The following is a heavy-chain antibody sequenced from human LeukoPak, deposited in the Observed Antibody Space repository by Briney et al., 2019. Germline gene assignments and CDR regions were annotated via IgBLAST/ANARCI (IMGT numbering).Heavy chain of an antibody. Sequence: ASVKVSCKASGYTFTSYYMHWVRQAPGQGLEWMGIINPSGGSTSYAQKFQGRVTMTRDTSTSTVYMELSSLRSEDTAVYYCARGLVTMVRGDLNWFDPWAREPWSPSPQ. J-gene: IGHJ5*02. V-gene: IGHV1-46*01. CDR3: ARGLVTMVRGDLNWFDP. CDR1: GYTFTSYY. CDR2: INPSGGST. D-gene: IGHD3-10*01.